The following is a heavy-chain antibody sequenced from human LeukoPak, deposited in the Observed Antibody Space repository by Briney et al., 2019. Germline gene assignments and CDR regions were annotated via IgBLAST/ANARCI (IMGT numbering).Heavy chain of an antibody. CDR2: ISYDGSNK. J-gene: IGHJ4*02. CDR3: ARDPTTMIPHPFDY. D-gene: IGHD3-22*01. Sequence: PGGSLRLSCAASGFTFSSYGMHWVRQAPGKGLEWVAVISYDGSNKYYADSVKGRFTISRDNSKNTLYLQMNSLRAEDTAVYYCARDPTTMIPHPFDYWGQGTLVTVSS. CDR1: GFTFSSYG. V-gene: IGHV3-30*03.